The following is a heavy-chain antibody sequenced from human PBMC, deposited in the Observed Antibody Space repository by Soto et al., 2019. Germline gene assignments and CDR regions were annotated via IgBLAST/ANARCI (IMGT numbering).Heavy chain of an antibody. J-gene: IGHJ4*02. D-gene: IGHD5-12*01. V-gene: IGHV4-34*01. CDR3: GGRGYDLGY. CDR1: GGSFSGYY. Sequence: SETLSLTCAVYGGSFSGYYWSWIRQPPGKGLEWIGEINHSGSTNYNPSLKSRVNISVDPSKNQFSLKLSSVTAAATGVYYCGGRGYDLGYWGQEILVPVSS. CDR2: INHSGST.